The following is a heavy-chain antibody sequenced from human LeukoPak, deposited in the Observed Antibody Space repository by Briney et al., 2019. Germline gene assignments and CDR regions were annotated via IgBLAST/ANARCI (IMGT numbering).Heavy chain of an antibody. D-gene: IGHD2-15*01. V-gene: IGHV3-66*01. J-gene: IGHJ4*02. CDR2: IYSGGST. CDR1: DFTFNNYG. Sequence: GGTLRLSCVASDFTFNNYGMSWVRQAPGKGLEWVSVIYSGGSTYYADSVKGRFTISRDNSKNTLYLQMNSLRAEDTAVYYCASTQRGDYFDYWGQGTLVTVSS. CDR3: ASTQRGDYFDY.